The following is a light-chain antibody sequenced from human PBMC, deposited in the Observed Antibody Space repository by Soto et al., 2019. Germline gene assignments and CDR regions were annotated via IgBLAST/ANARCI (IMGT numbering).Light chain of an antibody. J-gene: IGKJ1*01. CDR1: QSISSW. CDR2: KAS. Sequence: DIQMTQSPSTLSASVGDRVTITCRASQSISSWLAWYQQKPGKAPKLLIYKASSLKSGVPSRFSGSGSGTEFTLTISCLQLDDFATYYCQQYNSHSTFGQGTKVEIK. V-gene: IGKV1-5*03. CDR3: QQYNSHST.